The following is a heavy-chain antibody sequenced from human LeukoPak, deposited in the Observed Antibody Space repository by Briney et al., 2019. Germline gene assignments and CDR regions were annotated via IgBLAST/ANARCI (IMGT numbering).Heavy chain of an antibody. CDR3: ARAPYYYGSGSFEY. Sequence: SETLSLTCTVSGGSISSYYWSWIRQPPGKGLEWIGYIYYSGSTYYNPSLKSRVTISVDRSKNQFSLKLSSVTAADTAVYYCARAPYYYGSGSFEYWGQGTLVTVSS. V-gene: IGHV4-59*12. CDR1: GGSISSYY. CDR2: IYYSGST. J-gene: IGHJ4*02. D-gene: IGHD3-10*01.